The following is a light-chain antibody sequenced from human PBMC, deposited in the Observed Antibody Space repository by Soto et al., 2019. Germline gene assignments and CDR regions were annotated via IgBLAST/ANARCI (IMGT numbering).Light chain of an antibody. CDR1: QSVSSS. V-gene: IGKV3-15*01. CDR2: DAS. J-gene: IGKJ4*01. Sequence: EIVLTQSPGTLSLSPGERATLSCRASQSVSSSLAWYQQKPGQAPRLLIFDASTRATNIPARFTGSGSGTEFTLTISSLQSEDFAVYYCQQYINWPPLTFGGGTKVDNK. CDR3: QQYINWPPLT.